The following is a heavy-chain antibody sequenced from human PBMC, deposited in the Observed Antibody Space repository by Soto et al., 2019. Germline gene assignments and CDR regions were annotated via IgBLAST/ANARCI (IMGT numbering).Heavy chain of an antibody. CDR2: IYWDDDK. J-gene: IGHJ4*02. V-gene: IGHV2-5*02. CDR3: AHAYCSGGSCYSARLDY. D-gene: IGHD2-15*01. CDR1: GFSLSTSGVG. Sequence: QITLKESGPPLVKPTQTLTLTCTFSGFSLSTSGVGVGWIRQPPGKALEWLALIYWDDDKRYSPSLKSRLTITKDTSKNQGVLTMTNMDPVDTATYYCAHAYCSGGSCYSARLDYWGQGTLVTVSS.